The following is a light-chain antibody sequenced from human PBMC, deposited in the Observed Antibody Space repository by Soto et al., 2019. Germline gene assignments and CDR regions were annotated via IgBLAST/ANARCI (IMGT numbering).Light chain of an antibody. V-gene: IGLV2-14*01. CDR1: SSDVGGYNY. CDR2: EVD. Sequence: QSVLTQPASVSGSPGQSITISCTGTSSDVGGYNYVSWYQQHPGKAPKLMIYEVDNRPSGVSNRFSGSKSGNTASLTISGLQAEDEADYFCSSYSSSSTFYVFGAGTKV. J-gene: IGLJ1*01. CDR3: SSYSSSSTFYV.